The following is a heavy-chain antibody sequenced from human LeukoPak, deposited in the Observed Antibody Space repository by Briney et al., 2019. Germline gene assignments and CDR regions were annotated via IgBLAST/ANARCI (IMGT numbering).Heavy chain of an antibody. CDR3: ARYGNLKVLDV. J-gene: IGHJ3*01. V-gene: IGHV3-30*04. CDR2: ISYDGSNK. D-gene: IGHD1-14*01. CDR1: GFTFSSYA. Sequence: PGRSLRLSCAASGFTFSSYAMHWVRQAPGKGLEWVAVISYDGSNKYYADSVKGRFTISRDNSKNMLYLQIYSLRTEDTALYYCARYGNLKVLDVWGQGTMVTIPS.